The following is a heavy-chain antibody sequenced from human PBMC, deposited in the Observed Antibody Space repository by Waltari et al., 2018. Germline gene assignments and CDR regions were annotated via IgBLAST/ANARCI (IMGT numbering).Heavy chain of an antibody. Sequence: EVQLLESGGGLVQPGGSLRLSCAASGFTLSSYAMIWVRQAPGKGLEWVSAIRGSGGSTYYADSVKGRFTISRDNSKNTLYLQMNSLRAEDTAVYYCAKDKYGDYVIDYWGQGTLVTVSS. V-gene: IGHV3-23*01. CDR1: GFTLSSYA. CDR3: AKDKYGDYVIDY. D-gene: IGHD4-17*01. J-gene: IGHJ4*02. CDR2: IRGSGGST.